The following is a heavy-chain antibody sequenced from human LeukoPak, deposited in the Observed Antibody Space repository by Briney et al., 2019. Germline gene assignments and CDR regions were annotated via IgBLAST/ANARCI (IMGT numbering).Heavy chain of an antibody. CDR2: IHFSGAT. J-gene: IGHJ3*01. V-gene: IGHV4-59*01. CDR1: SGSITGYY. CDR3: AREQYLAYDVFGF. Sequence: PSETLSLTCTVSSGSITGYYWSWIRQPPGRGLEWIGYIHFSGATSFNPSPKSRVTISVDTSKNQFSLRLSSMTAADTAVYYCAREQYLAYDVFGFWGQGTMVTVSS. D-gene: IGHD4-11*01.